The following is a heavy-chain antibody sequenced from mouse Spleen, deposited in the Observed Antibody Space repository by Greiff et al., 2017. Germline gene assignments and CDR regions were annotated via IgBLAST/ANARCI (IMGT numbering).Heavy chain of an antibody. D-gene: IGHD3-3*01. CDR1: GYTFTDYY. CDR2: IYPGSGNT. Sequence: VQLVESGAELVRPGASVKLSCKASGYTFTDYYINWVKQRPGQGLEWIARIYPGSGNTYYNEKFKGKATLTAEKSSSTAYMQLSSLTSEDSAVYYCARGDSYWYFDVWGAWTTVTVSS. V-gene: IGHV1-76*01. CDR3: ARGDSYWYFDV. J-gene: IGHJ1*01.